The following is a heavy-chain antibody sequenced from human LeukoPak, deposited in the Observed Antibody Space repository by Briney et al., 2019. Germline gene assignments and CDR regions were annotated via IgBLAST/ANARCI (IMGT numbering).Heavy chain of an antibody. CDR1: GGSIRSTN. CDR3: AKVSRDGYNYGGVDY. CDR2: ISGSGGST. D-gene: IGHD5-24*01. V-gene: IGHV3-23*01. J-gene: IGHJ4*02. Sequence: ETLSLTCGVSGGSIRSTNWWSWVRQPPGQGLEWVSAISGSGGSTYYADSVKGRFTISRDNSKNTLYLQMNSLRAEDTAVYYCAKVSRDGYNYGGVDYWGQGTLVTVSS.